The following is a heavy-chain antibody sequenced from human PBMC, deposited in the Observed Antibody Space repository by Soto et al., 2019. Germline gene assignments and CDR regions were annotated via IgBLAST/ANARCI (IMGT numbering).Heavy chain of an antibody. CDR3: AKGHSRGWYHLDS. CDR1: GFTFSSSG. D-gene: IGHD6-19*01. CDR2: ISYDGSNK. J-gene: IGHJ4*02. Sequence: GGSLRLSCAASGFTFSSSGMHWVRQAPGKGLEWVADISYDGSNKFYADCVKGRFTISRDNSKNTLYLQMDSLRAEDTAVYYCAKGHSRGWYHLDSWGQGTLVTVSS. V-gene: IGHV3-30*19.